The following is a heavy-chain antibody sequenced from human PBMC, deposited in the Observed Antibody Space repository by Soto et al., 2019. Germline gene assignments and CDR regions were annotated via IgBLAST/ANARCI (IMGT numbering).Heavy chain of an antibody. CDR3: ARDRGGYCSGGSCSNWFDP. V-gene: IGHV1-69*06. CDR2: IIPIFGTA. D-gene: IGHD2-15*01. Sequence: QVQLVQSGAEVKKPGSSVKVSCKASGGTFSSYAISWVRQAPGQGIEWMGGIIPIFGTANYAQKFQGRVTITADKSTSTAYMELSSLRSEDTAVYYCARDRGGYCSGGSCSNWFDPWGQGTLVTVSS. J-gene: IGHJ5*02. CDR1: GGTFSSYA.